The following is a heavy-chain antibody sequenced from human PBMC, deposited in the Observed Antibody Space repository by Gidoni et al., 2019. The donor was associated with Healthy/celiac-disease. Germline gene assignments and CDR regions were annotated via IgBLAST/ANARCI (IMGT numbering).Heavy chain of an antibody. CDR3: AKVGIAVAGTIYYYMDV. CDR1: GFTFSSYG. CDR2: IRYDGSNK. J-gene: IGHJ6*03. Sequence: QVQLVESGGGVVQPGGSLSLSCAASGFTFSSYGMHWVRQAPGKGLEWVAFIRYDGSNKYYADSVKGRFTISRDNSKNTLYLQMNSLRAEDTAVYYCAKVGIAVAGTIYYYMDVWGKGTTVTVSS. V-gene: IGHV3-30*02. D-gene: IGHD6-19*01.